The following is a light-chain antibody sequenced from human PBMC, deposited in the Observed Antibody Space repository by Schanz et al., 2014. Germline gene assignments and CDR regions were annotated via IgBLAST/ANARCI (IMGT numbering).Light chain of an antibody. CDR3: SSYTTTSTLL. CDR2: DVT. Sequence: QSALTQPASVSGSPGQSITISCTGTSSDVGGYNFVSWYQHHPGKAPKLMIYDVTYRPSGVSNRFSGSKSGNTASLTISGLQAEDEASYSCSSYTTTSTLLFGGGTKLTVL. V-gene: IGLV2-14*03. CDR1: SSDVGGYNF. J-gene: IGLJ2*01.